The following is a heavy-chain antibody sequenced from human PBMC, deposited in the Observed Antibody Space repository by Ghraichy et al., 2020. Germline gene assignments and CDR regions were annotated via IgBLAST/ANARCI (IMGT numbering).Heavy chain of an antibody. CDR2: VWYDASNK. D-gene: IGHD3-22*01. CDR1: GFTFSSYG. J-gene: IGHJ4*02. V-gene: IGHV3-33*01. CDR3: ARSYYYNSSHTPDY. Sequence: GGSLRLSCAASGFTFSSYGMHWVRQAPGKGLEWVAVVWYDASNKYYADSVKGRFTISRDNSKNTLYLQMNSLRAEDTAVYYCARSYYYNSSHTPDYCGQGTLVTVSS.